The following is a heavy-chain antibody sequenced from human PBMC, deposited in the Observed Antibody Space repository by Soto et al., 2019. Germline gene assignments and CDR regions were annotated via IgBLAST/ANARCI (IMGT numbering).Heavy chain of an antibody. CDR3: ARGHYGGHGLGV. J-gene: IGHJ6*02. CDR2: IYLTGIT. Sequence: WIWIRQPPGKGLEWIGHIYLTGITYYNPSLKSRVTLSVDRSKNQFSLTLSSVTAADTAVYYCARGHYGGHGLGVWGQGTTVTVSS. V-gene: IGHV4-30-2*01. D-gene: IGHD4-17*01.